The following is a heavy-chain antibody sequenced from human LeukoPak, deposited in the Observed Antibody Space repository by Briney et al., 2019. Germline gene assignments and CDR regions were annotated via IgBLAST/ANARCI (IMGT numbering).Heavy chain of an antibody. Sequence: PGGSLRLSCAASGFTFSSYDMSWVRQAPGKGLEWVSAISGSGGSTYYADSVKGRFTISRDNSKNTLYLQMNSLRAEDTAVYYCAKDLWGFYDSSGYSHNWFDPWGQGTLVTVSS. D-gene: IGHD3-22*01. CDR2: ISGSGGST. CDR3: AKDLWGFYDSSGYSHNWFDP. CDR1: GFTFSSYD. J-gene: IGHJ5*02. V-gene: IGHV3-23*01.